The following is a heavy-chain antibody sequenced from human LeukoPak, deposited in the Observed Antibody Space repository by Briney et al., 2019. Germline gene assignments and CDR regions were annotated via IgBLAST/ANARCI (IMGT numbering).Heavy chain of an antibody. CDR3: TSRDY. CDR1: GFTLSGPA. J-gene: IGHJ4*02. Sequence: RAGGSLRLSCAASGFTLSGPAKHWVRQASGKGLEWVGRIRSKANSYATAYAASVKGRLTISRDDSKNTAYLQMNSLKTEDTAVYCCTSRDYWGQGTLVTVSS. CDR2: IRSKANSYAT. V-gene: IGHV3-73*01.